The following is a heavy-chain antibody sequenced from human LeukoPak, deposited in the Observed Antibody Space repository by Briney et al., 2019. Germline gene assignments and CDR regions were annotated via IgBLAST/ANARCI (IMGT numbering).Heavy chain of an antibody. Sequence: GGSLRLSCTVSGLTVSSNSMSWVRQAPGKGLEWVSFIYSDNAHYSDSVKGRFTISRDNSKNTLYLQMNSLRAEDTAVYYCARRAGAYSHPYDYWGQGTLVTVSS. V-gene: IGHV3-53*01. CDR2: IYSDNA. CDR1: GLTVSSNS. CDR3: ARRAGAYSHPYDY. J-gene: IGHJ4*02. D-gene: IGHD4/OR15-4a*01.